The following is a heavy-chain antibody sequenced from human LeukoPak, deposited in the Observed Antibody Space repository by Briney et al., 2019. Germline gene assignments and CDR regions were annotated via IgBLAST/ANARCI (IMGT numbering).Heavy chain of an antibody. CDR2: IIPTLGIA. CDR3: ARDCRSVSCYSVDY. J-gene: IGHJ4*02. Sequence: SVKVSCRASGGTFGSYAIRWVRQAPGQGLEWMGRIIPTLGIANYAQKFQGRVSITADTSTSTSYMELSSLRSEDTAVFYCARDCRSVSCYSVDYWGQGTLVTVSS. D-gene: IGHD2-15*01. CDR1: GGTFGSYA. V-gene: IGHV1-69*04.